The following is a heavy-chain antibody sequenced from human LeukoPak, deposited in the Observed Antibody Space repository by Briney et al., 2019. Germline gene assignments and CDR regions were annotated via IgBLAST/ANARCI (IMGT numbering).Heavy chain of an antibody. CDR2: IYYSGST. Sequence: PSETLSLTCTVSGGSISSYYWSWIRQPPGKGLEWIGYIYYSGSTNYNPSLKSRVTISVDTSKNQFSLKLSSVTAADTAVYYCARESVVTPWYYMDVWGKGTTVTVSS. CDR1: GGSISSYY. CDR3: ARESVVTPWYYMDV. J-gene: IGHJ6*03. V-gene: IGHV4-59*01. D-gene: IGHD4-23*01.